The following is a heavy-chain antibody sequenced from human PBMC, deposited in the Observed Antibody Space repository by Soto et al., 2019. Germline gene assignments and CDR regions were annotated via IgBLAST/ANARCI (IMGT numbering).Heavy chain of an antibody. CDR3: ARCPQPPATADPYAVDV. D-gene: IGHD1-26*01. CDR2: IVPSVDTT. J-gene: IGHJ6*02. V-gene: IGHV1-69*18. Sequence: QVQLVQSGTEVKKPGASVKVSCKASGGTFSRSGFHWVRQAPGQGLEWMGMIVPSVDTTNYAQKFQARVTISADQFTSTVYMELRILRSEDTAVYYCARCPQPPATADPYAVDVWGQGTRVIVSS. CDR1: GGTFSRSG.